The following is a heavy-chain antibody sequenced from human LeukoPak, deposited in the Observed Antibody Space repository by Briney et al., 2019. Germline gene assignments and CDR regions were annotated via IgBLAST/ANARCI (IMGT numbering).Heavy chain of an antibody. V-gene: IGHV3-11*01. CDR3: ARDMVGATYYYYYYGMDV. Sequence: GGSLRLSCAASGFTFSDYYMSWIRQAPGKGLEWVSYISSSGSTIYYADSVKGRFTISRDNAKNSLYLQMNSLRAEDTAVYYCARDMVGATYYYYYYGMDVWGQGTTVTVSS. D-gene: IGHD1-26*01. J-gene: IGHJ6*02. CDR1: GFTFSDYY. CDR2: ISSSGSTI.